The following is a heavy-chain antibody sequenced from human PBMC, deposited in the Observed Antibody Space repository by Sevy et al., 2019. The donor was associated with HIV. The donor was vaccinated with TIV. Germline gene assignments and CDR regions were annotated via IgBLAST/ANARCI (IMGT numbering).Heavy chain of an antibody. CDR2: INHSGST. D-gene: IGHD4-17*01. V-gene: IGHV4-34*01. Sequence: SETLSLTCAVYGGSFSGYYWSWIRQPPGKGLEWIGEINHSGSTNYNPSLKSRVTISVDTSNNQFSLKLSSVTAADTAVYYCATRETTVTYAFDIWGQGTMVTVSS. CDR3: ATRETTVTYAFDI. CDR1: GGSFSGYY. J-gene: IGHJ3*02.